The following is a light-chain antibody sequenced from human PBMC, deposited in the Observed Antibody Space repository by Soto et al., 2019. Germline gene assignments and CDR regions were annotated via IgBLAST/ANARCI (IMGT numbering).Light chain of an antibody. V-gene: IGKV3-20*01. CDR1: QSVSSNN. CDR3: QQYDNSIT. Sequence: EIVLTQSPGTLSLSPGEKATLSCRASQSVSSNNLAWYHQKPGQTPRLLIYGASSRPTGIPDRFSGSGSGTDFTLTISRLEPEYFAVYYCQQYDNSITFGPGTRLEIE. J-gene: IGKJ5*01. CDR2: GAS.